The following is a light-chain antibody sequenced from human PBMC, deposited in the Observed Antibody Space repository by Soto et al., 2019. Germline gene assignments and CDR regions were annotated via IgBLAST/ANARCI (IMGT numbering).Light chain of an antibody. J-gene: IGLJ1*01. V-gene: IGLV2-14*01. CDR1: SSDVGGNDY. Sequence: QSALTQPTSVSGSPGQSITISCTGNSSDVGGNDYVSWYQQHPGTAPKLILYEVNNRPSGVSNRFSGSKSGNTASLIISGLQTADEADYYCSAYTTTTTLIFGTGTKLTVL. CDR3: SAYTTTTTLI. CDR2: EVN.